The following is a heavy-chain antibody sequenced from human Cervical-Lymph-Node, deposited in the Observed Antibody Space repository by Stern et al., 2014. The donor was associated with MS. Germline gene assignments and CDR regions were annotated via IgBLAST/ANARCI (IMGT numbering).Heavy chain of an antibody. CDR3: ARRHCSSRRCGWFDP. Sequence: MQLVQSGAEVKKPGESLKISCKGSGYSFTSYWIGWGRQMPGKGLEWMGIINPGDSDTRYSPSFQGQVTISADKSISTAYLQWSSLKASDTAMYYCARRHCSSRRCGWFDPWGQGTLVTVSS. D-gene: IGHD2-2*01. CDR1: GYSFTSYW. V-gene: IGHV5-51*01. CDR2: INPGDSDT. J-gene: IGHJ5*02.